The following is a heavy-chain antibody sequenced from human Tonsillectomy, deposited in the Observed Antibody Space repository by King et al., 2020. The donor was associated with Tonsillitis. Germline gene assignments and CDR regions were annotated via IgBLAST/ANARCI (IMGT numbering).Heavy chain of an antibody. CDR2: INHSGST. CDR1: GGSFSGYY. V-gene: IGHV4-34*01. D-gene: IGHD2-8*01. Sequence: VQLQQWGAGLLKPSETLSLTCAVYGGSFSGYYWSWIRQPPGKGLEWIGEINHSGSTNYNRSLKSRVTISVDTSKNQFSLKLSSVTAADTAVYYCARSEGYCTNGVCPGWGQGTLVTVSS. CDR3: ARSEGYCTNGVCPG. J-gene: IGHJ4*02.